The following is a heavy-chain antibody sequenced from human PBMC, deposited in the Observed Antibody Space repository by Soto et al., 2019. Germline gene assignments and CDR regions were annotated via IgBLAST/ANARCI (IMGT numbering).Heavy chain of an antibody. CDR1: GDSVSRNSAT. D-gene: IGHD3-16*01. J-gene: IGHJ2*01. Sequence: QVQLQQSGPGLVKPSQTLSLTCAISGDSVSRNSATWNWIRQSPSRGLEWLGRTYYRSKWYNDYAVSVKSRITNNADTSKNQFSLQLNSVTPEDTAVYYCARGSLRGGNWYFDLWGRGTLVTVSS. V-gene: IGHV6-1*01. CDR3: ARGSLRGGNWYFDL. CDR2: TYYRSKWYN.